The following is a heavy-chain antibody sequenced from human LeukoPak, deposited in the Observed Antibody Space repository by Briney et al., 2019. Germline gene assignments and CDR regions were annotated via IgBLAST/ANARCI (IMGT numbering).Heavy chain of an antibody. CDR1: GFSFSRHA. CDR2: ISGGSDII. J-gene: IGHJ4*02. D-gene: IGHD3-10*01. Sequence: GGSLRLSCAASGFSFSRHAMNWVRQAPGKGLEWISHISGGSDIIEYSDSVRGRFTISRDNGRGSLYLQMNSLRVEDTAVYYCARYGSGRNYIDPFDFWGQGTLVAVSS. CDR3: ARYGSGRNYIDPFDF. V-gene: IGHV3-48*01.